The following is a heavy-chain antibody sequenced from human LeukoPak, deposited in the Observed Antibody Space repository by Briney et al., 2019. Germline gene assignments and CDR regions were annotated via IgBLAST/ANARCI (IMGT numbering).Heavy chain of an antibody. J-gene: IGHJ4*02. CDR1: GFTFSSYA. CDR3: ARRPTFGGVIVTPQVDY. D-gene: IGHD3-16*02. Sequence: GGSLRLSCAASGFTFSSYAMHWVRQAPGKGLEWVAVISYDGSNKYYADSVKGRFTISRDNSKNTLYLQMNSLRAEDTAVYYCARRPTFGGVIVTPQVDYWGQGTLVTVSS. CDR2: ISYDGSNK. V-gene: IGHV3-30-3*01.